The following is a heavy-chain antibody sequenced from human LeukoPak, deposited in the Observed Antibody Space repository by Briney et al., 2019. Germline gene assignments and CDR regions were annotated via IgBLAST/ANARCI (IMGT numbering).Heavy chain of an antibody. V-gene: IGHV3-30*18. CDR3: AKDPIAVAGNNYYRMDV. Sequence: GGSLRLSCAASGFTFRSYGMYWVRQAPGKGLEWGAVISYDGSNKYYANSVKGRFTISRDNSKNTLYLEINSLRVEDTAVYYCAKDPIAVAGNNYYRMDVWGQGTAVTVSS. J-gene: IGHJ6*02. CDR2: ISYDGSNK. CDR1: GFTFRSYG. D-gene: IGHD6-19*01.